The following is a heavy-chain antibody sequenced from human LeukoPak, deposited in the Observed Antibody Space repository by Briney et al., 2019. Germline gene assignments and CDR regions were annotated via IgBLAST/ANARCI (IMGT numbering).Heavy chain of an antibody. CDR1: GFTFSTYW. CDR2: IKRDGSET. J-gene: IGHJ4*02. Sequence: GGSLRLSCAASGFTFSTYWMTWVRQAPGKGLEWVANIKRDGSETYSDSSVERLFTITRDNAKNALYLQMTSLRAEDTAVYYWARLYYSGSGSFLGYWGQETLVTVSS. CDR3: ARLYYSGSGSFLGY. V-gene: IGHV3-7*01. D-gene: IGHD3-10*01.